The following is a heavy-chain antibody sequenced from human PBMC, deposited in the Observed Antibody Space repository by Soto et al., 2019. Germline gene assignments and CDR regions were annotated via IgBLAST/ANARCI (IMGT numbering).Heavy chain of an antibody. CDR3: ARDLNTYYDFWSGYYDY. CDR1: GFTFSSYS. J-gene: IGHJ4*02. Sequence: EVQLVESGGGLVKPGGSLRLSCAASGFTFSSYSMNWVRQAPGKGLEWVSSISSSSSYIYYADSVKGRFPISRDNAKNSLYLQMNSLRAEDTAVYYCARDLNTYYDFWSGYYDYWGQGTLVTVSS. V-gene: IGHV3-21*01. D-gene: IGHD3-3*01. CDR2: ISSSSSYI.